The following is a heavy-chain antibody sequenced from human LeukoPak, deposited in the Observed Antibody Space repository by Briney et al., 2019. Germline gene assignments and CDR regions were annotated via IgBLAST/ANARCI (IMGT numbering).Heavy chain of an antibody. V-gene: IGHV1-2*06. D-gene: IGHD2-21*02. CDR2: INPNSGDT. J-gene: IGHJ4*02. CDR1: GYAFTGYY. CDR3: ARDYCGGDCFPDY. Sequence: ASVKVSCKASGYAFTGYYVHWVRQAPGQGLEWMGRINPNSGDTNYAQKFQGRVTMTRDTSISTAYMELSRLRSDDTAVYYCARDYCGGDCFPDYWGQGTLVTVSS.